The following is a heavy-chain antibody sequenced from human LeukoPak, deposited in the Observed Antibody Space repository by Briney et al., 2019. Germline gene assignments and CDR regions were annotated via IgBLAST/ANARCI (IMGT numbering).Heavy chain of an antibody. CDR1: GGTFSSYA. V-gene: IGHV1-69*06. D-gene: IGHD3-10*01. Sequence: SVKVSCKASGGTFSSYAISWGRQAPGQGLEWRGGIIPIFGTATYAQKFQGRSTITEDTSTDTAYMKLSSLRSEDTAVYYCASQLDGSGSFFRYFDYWGQGTLVTVSS. CDR3: ASQLDGSGSFFRYFDY. J-gene: IGHJ4*02. CDR2: IIPIFGTA.